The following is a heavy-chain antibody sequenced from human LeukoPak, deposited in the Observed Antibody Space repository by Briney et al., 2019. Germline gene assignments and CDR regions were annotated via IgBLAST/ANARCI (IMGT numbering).Heavy chain of an antibody. J-gene: IGHJ4*02. D-gene: IGHD3-9*01. Sequence: SETLSLTCTVSGYSISSGYYWGWIRQPPGKGLEWIGSIYHSGSTYYNPSLKSRVTISVDTSKNQFSLKLSSVTAADTAVYYCAREGYDILTGYLGGWGQGTLVTVSS. CDR2: IYHSGST. CDR1: GYSISSGYY. V-gene: IGHV4-38-2*02. CDR3: AREGYDILTGYLGG.